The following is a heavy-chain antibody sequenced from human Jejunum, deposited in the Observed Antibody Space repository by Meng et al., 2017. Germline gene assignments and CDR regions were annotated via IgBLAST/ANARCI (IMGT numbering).Heavy chain of an antibody. Sequence: GGSLRLSCAASGFTFSSAMSWVRQAPGKGQEWVSSISGRGDNTDYADSVKGRFTISRDNSRNTLYLQMNSLRAEDTALYSCAKDSQWMTTVQYWGQGTLVTVSS. J-gene: IGHJ4*02. CDR1: GFTFSSA. CDR3: AKDSQWMTTVQY. V-gene: IGHV3-23*01. D-gene: IGHD4-17*01. CDR2: ISGRGDNT.